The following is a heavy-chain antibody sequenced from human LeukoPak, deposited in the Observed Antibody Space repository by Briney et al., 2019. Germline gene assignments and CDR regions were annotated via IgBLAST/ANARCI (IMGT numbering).Heavy chain of an antibody. CDR3: AREHSYDFWSGYYRDY. CDR2: IYHSGST. V-gene: IGHV4-4*02. J-gene: IGHJ4*02. Sequence: PSGTLSLTCAVSGGSISNDNWWSWVRQPPGKGLEWIGEIYHSGSTNYNPSLKNRVTISVDKSKNQFSLKLSSVTAADTAVYYCAREHSYDFWSGYYRDYWGQGTLVTVSS. CDR1: GGSISNDNW. D-gene: IGHD3-3*01.